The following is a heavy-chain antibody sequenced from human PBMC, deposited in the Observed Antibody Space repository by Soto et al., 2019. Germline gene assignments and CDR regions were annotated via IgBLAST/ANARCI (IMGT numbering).Heavy chain of an antibody. CDR2: INHSGST. CDR1: GGSFSGYY. D-gene: IGHD3-3*01. Sequence: TSETLSLTCAVYGGSFSGYYWSWIRQPPGKGLEWIGEINHSGSTNYNPSLKSRVTISVDTSKNQFSLKLSSVTAADTAVYYCARGSRNYDFWSGYATTPFDYWGQGTLVTVSS. V-gene: IGHV4-34*01. CDR3: ARGSRNYDFWSGYATTPFDY. J-gene: IGHJ4*02.